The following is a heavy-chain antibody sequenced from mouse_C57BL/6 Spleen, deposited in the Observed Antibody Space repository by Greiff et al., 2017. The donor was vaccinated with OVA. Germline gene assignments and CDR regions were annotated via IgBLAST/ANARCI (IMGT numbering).Heavy chain of an antibody. Sequence: QVQLQQSGAELMKPGASVKLSCKATGYTFNGYWIEWVKQRPGHGLEWIGEILTGSGSTNYNEKLKGKATCTADTASNTAYMQLSSLTTEDSAINYCARNWDVDYWGQGTTLTVSS. D-gene: IGHD4-1*01. J-gene: IGHJ2*01. CDR2: ILTGSGST. CDR1: GYTFNGYW. V-gene: IGHV1-9*01. CDR3: ARNWDVDY.